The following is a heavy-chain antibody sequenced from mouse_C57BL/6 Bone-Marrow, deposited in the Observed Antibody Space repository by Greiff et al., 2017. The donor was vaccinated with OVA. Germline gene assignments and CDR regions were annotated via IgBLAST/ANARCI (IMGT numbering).Heavy chain of an antibody. Sequence: QVHVKQSGPGLVQPSQSLSITCTVSGFSLTSYGVHWVRQSPGKGLEWLGVIWSGGSTDYNAAFISRLSISKDNSKSQVFFKMNSLQADDTAIYYCARTGPPYWYFDVWGTGTTVTVSS. V-gene: IGHV2-2*01. CDR1: GFSLTSYG. J-gene: IGHJ1*03. D-gene: IGHD3-3*01. CDR3: ARTGPPYWYFDV. CDR2: IWSGGST.